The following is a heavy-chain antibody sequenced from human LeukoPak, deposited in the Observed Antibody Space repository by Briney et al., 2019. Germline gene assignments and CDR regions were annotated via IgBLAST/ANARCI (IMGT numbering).Heavy chain of an antibody. CDR3: ARGWYSSSWEVYYFDY. Sequence: SETLSLTCTVSGGSISSYYWSWIRQPPGKGLEWIAYIYYSGSTDYNPSLKSRVTISLDTSKNQFSLKLSSVTAADTAVYYCARGWYSSSWEVYYFDYWGQGTLVTVSS. D-gene: IGHD6-13*01. J-gene: IGHJ4*02. CDR2: IYYSGST. CDR1: GGSISSYY. V-gene: IGHV4-59*12.